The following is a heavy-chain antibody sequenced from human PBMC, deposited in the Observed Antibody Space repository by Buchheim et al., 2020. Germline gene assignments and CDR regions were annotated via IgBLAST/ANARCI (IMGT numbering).Heavy chain of an antibody. D-gene: IGHD6-6*01. J-gene: IGHJ5*02. V-gene: IGHV3-7*01. CDR1: GFTFSSYW. CDR2: IKQDGSEK. CDR3: ARPAYSSPWDWFDP. Sequence: EVQLVESGGGLVQPGGSLRLSCAASGFTFSSYWMSWVRQAPGKGLEWVANIKQDGSEKYYVDSVKGRLTISRDNAKNSLYLQMNSLRAEDTALYYCARPAYSSPWDWFDPWGQGTL.